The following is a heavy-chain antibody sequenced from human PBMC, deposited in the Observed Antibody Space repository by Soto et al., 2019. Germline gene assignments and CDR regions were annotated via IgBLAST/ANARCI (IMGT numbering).Heavy chain of an antibody. J-gene: IGHJ4*02. Sequence: ASVKVSCKVSGYTLTELSMHWVRQAPGKGLEWMGGFDPEDGETNYAQKFQGRVTMTTDTSTDTAYMELSSLRSDDTAVYYCARDDCGDYDYWGQGTLVPVSS. D-gene: IGHD4-17*01. CDR1: GYTLTELS. CDR2: FDPEDGET. V-gene: IGHV1-24*01. CDR3: ARDDCGDYDY.